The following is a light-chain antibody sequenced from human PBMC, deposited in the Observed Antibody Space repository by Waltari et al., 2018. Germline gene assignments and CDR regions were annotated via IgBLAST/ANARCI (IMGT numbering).Light chain of an antibody. CDR1: QNIMYSSHNQNS. CDR2: WAS. V-gene: IGKV4-1*01. CDR3: QQYFVTPFT. J-gene: IGKJ3*01. Sequence: DIVMTQSPDSLAVSLGERATIHCRSSQNIMYSSHNQNSLAWYQQKPGQPPKLLIYWASTRQSGVPDRFTGSWAGTDFTLTISSLQPEDVATYYCQQYFVTPFTFGPGTKVEVK.